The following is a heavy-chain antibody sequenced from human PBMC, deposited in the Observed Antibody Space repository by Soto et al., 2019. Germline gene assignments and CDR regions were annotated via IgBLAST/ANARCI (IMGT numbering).Heavy chain of an antibody. J-gene: IGHJ6*02. Sequence: SETLSLTWTVSGDSISSGNKYWIWIRQPPGKGLEWIGYVFSSGTTYYNPSLKGRVSISLDASENQFSLKFASVTDADSAVYYCARVPSPFDYYYAMDVWGQGTTVTVSS. CDR3: ARVPSPFDYYYAMDV. V-gene: IGHV4-30-4*01. CDR2: VFSSGTT. CDR1: GDSISSGNKY. D-gene: IGHD3-16*01.